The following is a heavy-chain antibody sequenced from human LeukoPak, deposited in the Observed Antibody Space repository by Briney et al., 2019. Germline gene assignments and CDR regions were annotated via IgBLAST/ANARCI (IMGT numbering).Heavy chain of an antibody. J-gene: IGHJ6*03. CDR1: GFTFGTYG. Sequence: GGSLRLSCAASGFTFGTYGMSWVRQAPGKGLEWVSSIISSGGSTYYADSVKGRFTISRDNSKNTLYLQMNSLRAEDTAVYYCARGVEGAYYYYMDVWGKGTTVTVSS. V-gene: IGHV3-23*01. CDR3: ARGVEGAYYYYMDV. CDR2: IISSGGST.